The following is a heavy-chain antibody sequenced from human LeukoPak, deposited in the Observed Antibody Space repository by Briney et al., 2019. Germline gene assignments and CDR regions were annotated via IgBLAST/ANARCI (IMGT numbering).Heavy chain of an antibody. J-gene: IGHJ4*02. D-gene: IGHD2-21*02. V-gene: IGHV1-18*01. CDR2: ISAYNGNT. Sequence: ASVNVSCTASGYTFTSYGISWVRQAPGQGLEWMGWISAYNGNTNYAQKLQGRVTMTTDTSTTTAYMELRSLRSDDTAVYYCARDVAYCGGDCFPPDYGGQGTLVTVSA. CDR1: GYTFTSYG. CDR3: ARDVAYCGGDCFPPDY.